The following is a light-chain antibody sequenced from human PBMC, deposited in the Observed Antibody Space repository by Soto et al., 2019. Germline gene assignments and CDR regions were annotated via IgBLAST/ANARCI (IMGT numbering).Light chain of an antibody. CDR3: QQYDNSAPLS. CDR1: QSVRSSY. CDR2: DGS. Sequence: EIVLTQSPATLSLSPGDRATLSCGASQSVRSSYVAWYQQKAGLAPRLIIYDGSSRASGIPDRFSGSGSGTDFTLTIVRLEPEDFAVYYCQQYDNSAPLSFGGGTKVEMK. V-gene: IGKV3D-20*01. J-gene: IGKJ4*01.